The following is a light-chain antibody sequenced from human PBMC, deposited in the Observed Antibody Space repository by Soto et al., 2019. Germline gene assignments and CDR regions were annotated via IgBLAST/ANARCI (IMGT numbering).Light chain of an antibody. J-gene: IGKJ1*01. V-gene: IGKV1-5*03. CDR2: KAS. Sequence: DIQMTQSPSTLSGSVGDRVTITCRASQTISSVLSWYQQKPGKAPKLLIYKASTLKSGVPSRFSGSGSGTEFTLTISSLQPDDFATYYCQHYNSYSGAFGQGTKVDIK. CDR1: QTISSV. CDR3: QHYNSYSGA.